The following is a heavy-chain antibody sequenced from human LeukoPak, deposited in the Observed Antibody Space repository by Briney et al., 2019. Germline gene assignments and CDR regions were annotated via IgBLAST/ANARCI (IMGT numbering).Heavy chain of an antibody. CDR1: GYTFTGYY. CDR2: INPNSGST. CDR3: ARGEHTETAMSTLFDC. D-gene: IGHD5-18*01. J-gene: IGHJ4*02. V-gene: IGHV1-2*02. Sequence: GASVKVSCKASGYTFTGYYMHWVRQAPGQGLEWMGWINPNSGSTNYAQKFQGRVTMTRDTSIGTAYMELSGLKSDDTAVYYCARGEHTETAMSTLFDCWGLGTLVTVSS.